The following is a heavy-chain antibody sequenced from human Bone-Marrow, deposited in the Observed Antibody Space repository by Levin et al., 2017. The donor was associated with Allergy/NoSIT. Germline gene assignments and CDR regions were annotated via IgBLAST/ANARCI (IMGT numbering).Heavy chain of an antibody. CDR2: ILNDGTT. CDR1: AFTFRNYY. J-gene: IGHJ4*02. Sequence: GGSLRLSCTASAFTFRNYYMHWVRQAPGMGLVWVSNILNDGTTNYADSVKGRFTISRDNAKNTLYLQMNSLGEEDTVVYFCARGGCDRTSCLDHWGQGILVTVSS. V-gene: IGHV3-74*01. D-gene: IGHD2-2*01. CDR3: ARGGCDRTSCLDH.